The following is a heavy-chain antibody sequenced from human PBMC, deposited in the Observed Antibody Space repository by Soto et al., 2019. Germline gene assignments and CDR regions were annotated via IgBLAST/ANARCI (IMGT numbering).Heavy chain of an antibody. CDR3: ARNYYDSSDRDYLDY. CDR1: GYTFTSYY. CDR2: INPITGGT. V-gene: IGHV1-2*02. J-gene: IGHJ4*02. D-gene: IGHD3-22*01. Sequence: ASVKVSCKASGYTFTSYYIHWVRQAPGQGLERMGWINPITGGTNYAPKFQGRVTMTRDTSITTAYMELSRLRSDDTAVYYCARNYYDSSDRDYLDYWGQGTPVTVSS.